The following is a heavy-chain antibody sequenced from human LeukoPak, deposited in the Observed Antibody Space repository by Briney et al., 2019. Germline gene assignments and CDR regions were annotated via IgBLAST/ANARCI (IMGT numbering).Heavy chain of an antibody. CDR2: IYSGGST. CDR3: AKDRYDSSGYWDY. J-gene: IGHJ4*02. CDR1: GFTVSSNY. V-gene: IGHV3-53*01. D-gene: IGHD3-22*01. Sequence: GGSLRLSCAASGFTVSSNYMSWVRQAPGKGLEWVSVIYSGGSTYYADSVKGRFTISRDNSKNTLYLQMNSLRAEDTAVYYCAKDRYDSSGYWDYWGQGTLVTVSS.